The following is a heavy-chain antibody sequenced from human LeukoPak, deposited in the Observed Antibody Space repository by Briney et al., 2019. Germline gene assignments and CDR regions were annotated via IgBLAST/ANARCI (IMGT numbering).Heavy chain of an antibody. D-gene: IGHD3-22*01. V-gene: IGHV1-24*01. Sequence: SVKVSCKVSGYTLTELSMHWVRQAPGKGLEWMGGFDSEDGETIYAQKFQGRGTMTEDTSTDTAYMELSSLRSEDTAVYYCATGTSGYKTNHYYYMYVWGKGTTRTLS. CDR3: ATGTSGYKTNHYYYMYV. J-gene: IGHJ6*03. CDR1: GYTLTELS. CDR2: FDSEDGET.